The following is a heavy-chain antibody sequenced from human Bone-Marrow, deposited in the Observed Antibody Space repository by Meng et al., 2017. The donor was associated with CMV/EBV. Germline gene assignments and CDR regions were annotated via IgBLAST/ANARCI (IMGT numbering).Heavy chain of an antibody. CDR2: ISSSSSYI. J-gene: IGHJ6*02. D-gene: IGHD3-3*01. CDR1: GFSFSSYS. CDR3: ARAYDFWSTDYYYGMDV. Sequence: GESLKISCAACGFSFSSYSMNWVRQAPGKGLEWVSSISSSSSYIYYADSVKGRFTISRDNAKNSLYLQMNSLRAEDTAVYYYARAYDFWSTDYYYGMDVWGQGTTVTVSS. V-gene: IGHV3-21*01.